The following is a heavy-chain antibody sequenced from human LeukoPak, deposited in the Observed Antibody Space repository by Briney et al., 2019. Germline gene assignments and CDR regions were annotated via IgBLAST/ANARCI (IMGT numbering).Heavy chain of an antibody. Sequence: GGSLRLSYAASGFTFSSYAMHWVRQAPGKGLEWVAVISYDGSNKYYADSVKGRFTISRDTAKNTLYLQMNSLRAEDMAVYYCARVAVPGTYDYWGQGTLVTVSS. V-gene: IGHV3-30-3*01. CDR3: ARVAVPGTYDY. J-gene: IGHJ4*02. CDR1: GFTFSSYA. CDR2: ISYDGSNK. D-gene: IGHD6-19*01.